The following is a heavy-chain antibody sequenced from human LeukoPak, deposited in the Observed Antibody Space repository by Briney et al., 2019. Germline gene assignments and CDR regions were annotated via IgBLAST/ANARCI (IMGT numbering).Heavy chain of an antibody. CDR1: GFTFSDYY. V-gene: IGHV3-11*01. CDR3: ARASRYGLGWFDP. Sequence: GGSLRLSCAASGFTFSDYYMTCIRQAPGKGLEWVSYISSSGSTIYYADSVKGRFTISRDNAKNSLYLQMNSLRAEDTAVYYCARASRYGLGWFDPWGQGTLVTVSS. J-gene: IGHJ5*02. D-gene: IGHD5-18*01. CDR2: ISSSGSTI.